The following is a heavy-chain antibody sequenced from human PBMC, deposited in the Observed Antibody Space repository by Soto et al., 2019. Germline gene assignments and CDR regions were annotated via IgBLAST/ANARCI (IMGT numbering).Heavy chain of an antibody. Sequence: EVQLLESGGGLVQPGGSLRLSCAASGFTFSSYAMSWVRQAPGKGLEWVSAISGSGGSTYYADSVKGRFTISRDNSKNTLYLQMNSLRAEDTAVYYCAKVFGRVAARLIEGSYYYGMDVWGQGTTVTVSS. J-gene: IGHJ6*02. CDR2: ISGSGGST. CDR1: GFTFSSYA. CDR3: AKVFGRVAARLIEGSYYYGMDV. D-gene: IGHD6-6*01. V-gene: IGHV3-23*01.